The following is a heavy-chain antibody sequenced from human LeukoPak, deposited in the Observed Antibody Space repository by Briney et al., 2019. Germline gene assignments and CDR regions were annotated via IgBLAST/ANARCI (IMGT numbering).Heavy chain of an antibody. J-gene: IGHJ6*03. CDR2: IKQDGSEK. CDR1: GFTFSSYW. Sequence: EGSLRLSCAASGFTFSSYWMSWVRQAPGKGLEWVANIKQDGSEKYYVDSVKGRFTISRDNAKNSLYLQMNSLRAEDTAVYYCARGGGSAASGSQVRVDYMDVWGKGTTVTVSS. D-gene: IGHD3-10*01. V-gene: IGHV3-7*01. CDR3: ARGGGSAASGSQVRVDYMDV.